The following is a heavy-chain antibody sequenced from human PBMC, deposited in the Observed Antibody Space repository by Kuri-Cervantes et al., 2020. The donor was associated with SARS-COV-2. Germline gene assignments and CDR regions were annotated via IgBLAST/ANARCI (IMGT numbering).Heavy chain of an antibody. CDR3: ANPLPGRIVARAGNDY. Sequence: GGSLRLSCAASGFTFSSYSMNWVRQAPGKGLEWVSAISGSGGSTYYADSVKGRFTISRDNSKNTLYLQMNSLRAEDTAVYYCANPLPGRIVARAGNDYWGQGTLVTVSS. V-gene: IGHV3-23*01. J-gene: IGHJ4*02. CDR2: ISGSGGST. D-gene: IGHD6-6*01. CDR1: GFTFSSYS.